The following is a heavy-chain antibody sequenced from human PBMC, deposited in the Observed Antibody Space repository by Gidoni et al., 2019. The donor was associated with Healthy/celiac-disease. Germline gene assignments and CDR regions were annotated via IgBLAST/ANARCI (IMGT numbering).Heavy chain of an antibody. Sequence: QVQLQQWGAGLLKPSDTLSLTCAVYVGSFGGYYWSWIRQPPGKGLEWIGEINHRGSTNYNPSLKSRVTISVDTSKNQFSLKLSSVTAADTAVYYCARKPDSSGTVWYFDLWGRGTLVTVSS. V-gene: IGHV4-34*01. D-gene: IGHD3-22*01. J-gene: IGHJ2*01. CDR2: INHRGST. CDR1: VGSFGGYY. CDR3: ARKPDSSGTVWYFDL.